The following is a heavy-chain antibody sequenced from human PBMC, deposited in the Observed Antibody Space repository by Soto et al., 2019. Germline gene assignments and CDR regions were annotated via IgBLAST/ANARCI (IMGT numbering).Heavy chain of an antibody. CDR1: GYTFTSYA. V-gene: IGHV1-3*01. CDR2: INAGNGNT. D-gene: IGHD2-15*01. CDR3: ARVSCSGGSCYSNYCYYGMDV. Sequence: ASVKVSCKASGYTFTSYAMHWVRQAPGQRLERMGWINAGNGNTIYSQKFQGRVTITRDTSASTAYMELSSLRSEDTAVYYCARVSCSGGSCYSNYCYYGMDVWGQGTTVTVSS. J-gene: IGHJ6*02.